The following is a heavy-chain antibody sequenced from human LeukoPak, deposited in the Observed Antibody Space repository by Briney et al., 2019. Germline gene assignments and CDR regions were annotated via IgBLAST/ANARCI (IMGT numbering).Heavy chain of an antibody. CDR3: ARGGDYGDLRYFDY. V-gene: IGHV4-39*07. D-gene: IGHD4-17*01. Sequence: SETLSLTCAVSGGSINSSSSYYWGWIGQPPGKGLEWIGSIYYSGSTYHNPSLKSRVTISVDTSKNQFSLKLSSVTAADTAVYYCARGGDYGDLRYFDYWGQGTLVTVSS. CDR1: GGSINSSSSYY. J-gene: IGHJ4*02. CDR2: IYYSGST.